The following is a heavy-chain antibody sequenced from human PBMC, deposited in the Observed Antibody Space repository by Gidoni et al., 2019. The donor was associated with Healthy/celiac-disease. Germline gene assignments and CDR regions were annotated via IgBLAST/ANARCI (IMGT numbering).Heavy chain of an antibody. D-gene: IGHD3-10*01. CDR2: IYWNDDK. CDR1: GFSLRTSGVG. CDR3: AHRRGLWFGDLRGWFDP. J-gene: IGHJ5*02. Sequence: QITLKESGPTLVKPTQTLTLTCTFPGFSLRTSGVGVGWIRQPPGKALEWLALIYWNDDKRYSPSLKSRLTITKDTSKNQVVLTMTNMDPVDTATYYCAHRRGLWFGDLRGWFDPWGQGTLVTVSS. V-gene: IGHV2-5*01.